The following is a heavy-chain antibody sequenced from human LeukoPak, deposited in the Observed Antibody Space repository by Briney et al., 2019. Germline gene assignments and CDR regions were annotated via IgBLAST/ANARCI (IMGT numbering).Heavy chain of an antibody. CDR1: GVSISSSH. J-gene: IGHJ5*02. CDR2: TYKIGDI. CDR3: ARGSAAMVDHNCFNP. D-gene: IGHD5-18*01. Sequence: PSPTLSLTCTVSGVSISSSHWSSIRQPVGKGLESIARTYKIGDIKYKPSLKTRVTMSVDTSKNQFFLKMTSVTAAHTAVYFCARGSAAMVDHNCFNPWGQGTLVTVSS. V-gene: IGHV4-4*07.